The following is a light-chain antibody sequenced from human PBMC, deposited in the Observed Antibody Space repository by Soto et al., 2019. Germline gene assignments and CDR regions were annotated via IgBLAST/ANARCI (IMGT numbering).Light chain of an antibody. V-gene: IGLV2-14*01. Sequence: QSALTQPASVSGSPGQSITISCTGTSSDVGGYNYVSWYQQHPGKAPKLMIYDVSNRPSGVSNRFSGSKSGNTASLTISGLQAEDEADYYCSSYTSSSTLSFGGGTQPTVL. CDR1: SSDVGGYNY. J-gene: IGLJ2*01. CDR2: DVS. CDR3: SSYTSSSTLS.